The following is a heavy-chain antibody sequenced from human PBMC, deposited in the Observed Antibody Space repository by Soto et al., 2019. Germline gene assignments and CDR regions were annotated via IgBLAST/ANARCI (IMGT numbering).Heavy chain of an antibody. Sequence: EVQLLESGGGLVQPGGSLRLSCAASGFTFSSYAMSWVRQAPGKGLEWVSAISGSGGSTYYADSVKGRFTISRDNSKNTLYLQMNSLRAEDTAVYYCAKDDRYGDYSPRDYYFDYWGQGTLVTVSS. CDR2: ISGSGGST. V-gene: IGHV3-23*01. J-gene: IGHJ4*02. D-gene: IGHD4-17*01. CDR3: AKDDRYGDYSPRDYYFDY. CDR1: GFTFSSYA.